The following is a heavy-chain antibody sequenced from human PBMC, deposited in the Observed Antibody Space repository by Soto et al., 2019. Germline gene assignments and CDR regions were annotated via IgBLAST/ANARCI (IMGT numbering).Heavy chain of an antibody. V-gene: IGHV4-38-2*02. CDR2: IYHSGST. D-gene: IGHD6-19*01. CDR3: ARDWGTGFYHVAS. J-gene: IGHJ4*02. CDR1: GYSISTGFN. Sequence: PSDTLSLTCAVSGYSISTGFNWGWLRQPPGKGLEWIGSIYHSGSTYYNLSLKSRVTITADTSKNQISLKLISVTAADTALYYCARDWGTGFYHVASWGQGTLVTVSS.